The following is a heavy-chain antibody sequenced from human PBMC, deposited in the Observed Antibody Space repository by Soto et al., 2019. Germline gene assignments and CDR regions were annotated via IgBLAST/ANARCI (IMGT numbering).Heavy chain of an antibody. CDR3: TTSSHCDSTRCYTRGWFDP. J-gene: IGHJ5*02. D-gene: IGHD2-2*02. CDR1: GFTLSNAW. V-gene: IGHV3-15*01. CDR2: IKSNTDGGTI. Sequence: PGGSLRLSCAASGFTLSNAWMSWVRQAPGKGLEWVGRIKSNTDGGTIDYAAPVKGRFTISSDDSKNTLYLQMNSLKNEDTAMYYCTTSSHCDSTRCYTRGWFDPWGQGTLVTVSS.